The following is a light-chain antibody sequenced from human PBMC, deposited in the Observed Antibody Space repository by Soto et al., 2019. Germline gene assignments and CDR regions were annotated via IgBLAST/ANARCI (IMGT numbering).Light chain of an antibody. CDR3: QQYNSYWT. J-gene: IGKJ1*01. Sequence: DIQMTPSPSTLSASVGDRVTITCRASQSINIWLAWYQQKPGKAPKLLIYDASSLQSGVPSRFSGSGSGTEFTLTISSLQPDDFATYYCQQYNSYWTFGQGTKVDIK. CDR2: DAS. V-gene: IGKV1-5*01. CDR1: QSINIW.